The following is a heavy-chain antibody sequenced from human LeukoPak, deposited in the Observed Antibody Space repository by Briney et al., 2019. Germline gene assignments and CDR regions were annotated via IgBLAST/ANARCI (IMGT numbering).Heavy chain of an antibody. J-gene: IGHJ5*02. Sequence: VASVKVSCKASGYTFTSYGISWVRQAPGQGLEWMGGIIPIFGTANYAQKFQGRVTITTDESTSTAYMELSSLRSEDTAVYYCARAEREHIVVVPAAIRGSWFDPWGQGTLVTVSS. CDR2: IIPIFGTA. D-gene: IGHD2-2*02. CDR3: ARAEREHIVVVPAAIRGSWFDP. CDR1: GYTFTSYG. V-gene: IGHV1-69*05.